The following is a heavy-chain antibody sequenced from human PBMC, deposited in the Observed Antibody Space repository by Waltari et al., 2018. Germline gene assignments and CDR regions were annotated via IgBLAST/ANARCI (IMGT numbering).Heavy chain of an antibody. V-gene: IGHV3-49*03. CDR1: GFTFCDYA. CDR2: IRTRFDVGTT. Sequence: EVQLVESGGGLAQPGWSLRLSCDAYGFTFCDYAMTWIPRAPGRGVEWVGFIRTRFDVGTTEYAASVKGRFTISRDDFKSIAYLQMNSLKTEDTAVYYCTSHEYTTSSLAYNHYYYAMDVWGQGTTVTVSS. J-gene: IGHJ6*02. D-gene: IGHD6-6*01. CDR3: TSHEYTTSSLAYNHYYYAMDV.